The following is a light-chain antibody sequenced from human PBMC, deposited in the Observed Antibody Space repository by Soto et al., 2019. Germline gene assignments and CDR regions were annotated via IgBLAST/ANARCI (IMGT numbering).Light chain of an antibody. Sequence: VLTQSPATLSVSTGERATVSCRASQSVSSNLAWYQQKPGQAPRLLIYGASNRATGIPARFSGSGSGTDFTLTISSVEPEDFAVYYCQQRRNWPPITFGQGTRLEIK. CDR2: GAS. J-gene: IGKJ5*01. CDR1: QSVSSN. CDR3: QQRRNWPPIT. V-gene: IGKV3-11*01.